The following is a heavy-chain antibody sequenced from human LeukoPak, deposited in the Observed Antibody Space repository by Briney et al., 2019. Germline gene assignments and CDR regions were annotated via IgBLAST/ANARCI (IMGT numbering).Heavy chain of an antibody. CDR2: IIPIFGIA. J-gene: IGHJ5*02. Sequence: SVKVSCKASGGTFSSYAISWVRQAPGQGLEWMGRIIPIFGIANYAQKFQGRVTITADKSTSTAYVELSSLRSEDTAVYYCAREVVTTNRNWFDPWGQGTLVTVSS. CDR3: AREVVTTNRNWFDP. CDR1: GGTFSSYA. V-gene: IGHV1-69*04. D-gene: IGHD4-11*01.